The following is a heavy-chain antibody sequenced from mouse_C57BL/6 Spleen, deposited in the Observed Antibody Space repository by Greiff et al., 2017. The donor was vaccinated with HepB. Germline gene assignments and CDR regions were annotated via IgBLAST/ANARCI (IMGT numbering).Heavy chain of an antibody. CDR2: IYPGDGDT. CDR1: GYAFSSSW. J-gene: IGHJ3*01. Sequence: QVQLQQSGPELVKPGASVKISCKASGYAFSSSWMNWVKQRPGKGLEWIGRIYPGDGDTNYNGKFKGKATLTADKSSSTAYMQLSSLTSEDSAVYFCAREGEYYGSSYAFAYWGQGARVTVSA. V-gene: IGHV1-82*01. D-gene: IGHD1-1*01. CDR3: AREGEYYGSSYAFAY.